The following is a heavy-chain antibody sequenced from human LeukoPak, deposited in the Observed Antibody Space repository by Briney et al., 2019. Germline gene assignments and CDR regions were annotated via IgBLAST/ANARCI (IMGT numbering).Heavy chain of an antibody. V-gene: IGHV3-30*04. CDR1: GFTFSSYT. CDR3: ARDVVPYYYYYMDV. Sequence: GRSLRLSCAASGFTFSSYTMHWVRQAPGKGLEGVAVISYDGTNKYHADSVKGRFTISRDNSQNTLYLQMNNLRADDTAVYYCARDVVPYYYYYMDVWGKGTTVTVSS. J-gene: IGHJ6*03. CDR2: ISYDGTNK. D-gene: IGHD2-21*01.